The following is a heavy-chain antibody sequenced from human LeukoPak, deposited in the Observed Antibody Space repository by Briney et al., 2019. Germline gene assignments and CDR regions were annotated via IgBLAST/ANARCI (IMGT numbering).Heavy chain of an antibody. Sequence: QPGGSLRLSCAASGFTFSSYAMSWVRQAPGKGLEWVSAISGSGGSTYYADSVKGRFTISRDNSKNTLYLQMNSLRAEDTDVYYCAKGGYIVVVPAAIRYDYWGQGTLVTVSS. J-gene: IGHJ4*02. CDR2: ISGSGGST. CDR1: GFTFSSYA. CDR3: AKGGYIVVVPAAIRYDY. V-gene: IGHV3-23*01. D-gene: IGHD2-2*01.